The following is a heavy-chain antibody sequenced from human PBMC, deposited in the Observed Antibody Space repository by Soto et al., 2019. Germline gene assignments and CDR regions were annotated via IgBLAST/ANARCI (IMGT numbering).Heavy chain of an antibody. CDR1: GVHSNSYG. V-gene: IGHV3-30*18. CDR3: AKDRYGSSTSCYSDYYYYGMDV. Sequence: CSGSGVHSNSYGVHWVSKTPGKGLEQVAVISYDGSNKYYADSVKGRFTTSRDNSKNTLYLKMNSLRAEDTAVYYCAKDRYGSSTSCYSDYYYYGMDVWGQGTTVTFSS. CDR2: ISYDGSNK. D-gene: IGHD2-2*02. J-gene: IGHJ6*02.